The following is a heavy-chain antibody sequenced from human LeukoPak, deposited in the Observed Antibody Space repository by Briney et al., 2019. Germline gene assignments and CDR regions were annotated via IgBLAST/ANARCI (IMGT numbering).Heavy chain of an antibody. CDR2: MSISGTTM. CDR1: GFTFSGYE. Sequence: TGGSLRLSCAASGFTFSGYEMNWVRQAPGKGLEWVSYMSISGTTMYYADSVKGRFTISRDNSKTSLYLQMSSLRAEDTAVYYCARGGSSGYHYNAFDIWGLGTMVTVSS. V-gene: IGHV3-48*03. CDR3: ARGGSSGYHYNAFDI. J-gene: IGHJ3*02. D-gene: IGHD3-22*01.